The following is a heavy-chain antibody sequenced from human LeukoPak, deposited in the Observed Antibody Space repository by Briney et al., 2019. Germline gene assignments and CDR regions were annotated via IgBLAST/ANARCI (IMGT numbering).Heavy chain of an antibody. J-gene: IGHJ4*02. CDR3: VRGTGY. CDR2: ISSNGDNT. CDR1: GFTFSTYV. V-gene: IGHV3-64D*06. Sequence: GGSLRLSCSVSGFTFSTYVMHGVRQARGKGLDYVSAISSNGDNTYYADSVKARFTISRDNSKNTLYLQMSSLRADDTAVYYCVRGTGYWGQGTLVTVSS.